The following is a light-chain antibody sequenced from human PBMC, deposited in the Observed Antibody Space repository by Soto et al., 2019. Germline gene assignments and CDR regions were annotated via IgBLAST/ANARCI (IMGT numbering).Light chain of an antibody. V-gene: IGKV3-20*01. J-gene: IGKJ5*01. Sequence: TQSPATLSVSPGERATLSCRASQSVSSNLAWYQQKPGQTPRLLVYGASSRATGIPDRFSGSGSGTDFTLTISRLEPEDFAVYYCQQHGTSPITFGQGTQLEIK. CDR2: GAS. CDR3: QQHGTSPIT. CDR1: QSVSSN.